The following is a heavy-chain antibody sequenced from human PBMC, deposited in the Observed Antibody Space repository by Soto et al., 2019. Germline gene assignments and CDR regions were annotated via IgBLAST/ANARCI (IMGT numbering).Heavy chain of an antibody. D-gene: IGHD3-3*01. CDR3: ASGRRFLEWLLYN. V-gene: IGHV4-34*01. CDR1: GGSFSGYY. J-gene: IGHJ4*02. CDR2: INHSGST. Sequence: TSETLSLTCAVYGGSFSGYYWSWIRQPPGKGLEWIGEINHSGSTNYNPSLKSRVTISVDTSKNQFSLKLSSVTAADTAVYYCASGRRFLEWLLYNWGQGTLVTVSS.